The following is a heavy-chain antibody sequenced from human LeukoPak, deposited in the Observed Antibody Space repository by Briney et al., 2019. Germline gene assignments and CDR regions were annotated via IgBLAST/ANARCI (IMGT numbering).Heavy chain of an antibody. V-gene: IGHV3-7*01. CDR1: EFTFTNFW. CDR3: ARDSASCRGCAFDI. D-gene: IGHD2-2*01. J-gene: IGHJ3*02. Sequence: GGPLRLSCAASEFTFTNFWVRGVRQARGKGGEWVANTNRDGSEKYYVDSVKGRVTISRDNAMNFLYLQLNSLRVDDTAVYYCARDSASCRGCAFDIWGQGTVVSVSS. CDR2: TNRDGSEK.